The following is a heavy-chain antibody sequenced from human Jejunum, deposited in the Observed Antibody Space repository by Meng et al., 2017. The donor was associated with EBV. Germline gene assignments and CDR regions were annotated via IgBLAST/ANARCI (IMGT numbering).Heavy chain of an antibody. CDR3: AQSNDYSFDP. CDR2: MHPGGST. J-gene: IGHJ5*02. V-gene: IGHV4-4*02. Sequence: ARLAESGPRLVHPSATLSVPCAVTGDSTSSSPWWRWVRQHPGRGLEWIGEMHPGGSTTYSPSIKSRVTISVDNSKNQFSLKLTSVTDADTAVYYCAQSNDYSFDPWGQGTLVTVSS. D-gene: IGHD4-11*01. CDR1: GDSTSSSPW.